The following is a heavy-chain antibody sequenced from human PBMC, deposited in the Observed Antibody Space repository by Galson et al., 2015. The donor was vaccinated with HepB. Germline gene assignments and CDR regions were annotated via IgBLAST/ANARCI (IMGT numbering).Heavy chain of an antibody. CDR3: ARDIRVGEEYYYGMDV. V-gene: IGHV3-33*01. D-gene: IGHD1-14*01. CDR2: IWYDGSNK. Sequence: SLRLSCAASGFTFSSYGMHWVRQAPGKGLEWVAVIWYDGSNKYYADSVKGRFTISRDNSKNTLYLQMNSLRAEDTAVYYCARDIRVGEEYYYGMDVWGQGTTVTVSS. J-gene: IGHJ6*02. CDR1: GFTFSSYG.